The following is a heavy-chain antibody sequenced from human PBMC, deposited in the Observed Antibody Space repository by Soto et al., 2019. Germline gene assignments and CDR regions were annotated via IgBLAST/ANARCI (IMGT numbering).Heavy chain of an antibody. CDR1: GGSISSDNYF. CDR3: AREVKSVAAAGSFDI. J-gene: IGHJ3*02. CDR2: IDYIGRA. D-gene: IGHD6-13*01. V-gene: IGHV4-31*03. Sequence: QVQLQESGPGLVTPSQTLSLTCTVSGGSISSDNYFWSWIRQHPGKGLEWIGYIDYIGRAYYTPSLRSRVTTSVDTSKNQCSLRLSSVTSADTATYYCAREVKSVAAAGSFDIWGQGTVVTVSS.